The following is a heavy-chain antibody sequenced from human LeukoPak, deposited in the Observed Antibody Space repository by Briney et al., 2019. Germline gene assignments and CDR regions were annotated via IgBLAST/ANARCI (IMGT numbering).Heavy chain of an antibody. V-gene: IGHV4-4*07. Sequence: SETLSFTCTVSGGSISSYYWSWIRQPAGKALEGIGRISSSGNTHYNPSLKSRVTMSVDTSKNRFSLRLSSVTAADTAIYYCARAVAGTADFDFWGQGTLVTVSS. D-gene: IGHD6-19*01. CDR3: ARAVAGTADFDF. J-gene: IGHJ4*02. CDR2: ISSSGNT. CDR1: GGSISSYY.